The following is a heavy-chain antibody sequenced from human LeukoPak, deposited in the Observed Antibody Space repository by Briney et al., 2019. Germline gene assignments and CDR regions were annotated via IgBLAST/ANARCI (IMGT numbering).Heavy chain of an antibody. CDR3: AREARQHSRSGSYIYSY. Sequence: ASVKVSCKASGYTFTSYYMHWVRQAPGQGLEGMGIINPSGCSTSYAQKFQGRVTMTRDTSTSTVYMELSSLRSEDTAVYYCAREARQHSRSGSYIYSYWGQGTLVTVSS. CDR2: INPSGCST. J-gene: IGHJ4*02. CDR1: GYTFTSYY. D-gene: IGHD1-26*01. V-gene: IGHV1-46*01.